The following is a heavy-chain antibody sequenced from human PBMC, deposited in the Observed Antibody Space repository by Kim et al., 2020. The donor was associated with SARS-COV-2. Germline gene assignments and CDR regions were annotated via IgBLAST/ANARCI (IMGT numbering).Heavy chain of an antibody. D-gene: IGHD3-10*01. V-gene: IGHV4-30-4*01. J-gene: IGHJ6*02. CDR2: IYYSGST. Sequence: SETLSLTCTVSGGSISSGDYYWSWIRQPPGKGLEWIGYIYYSGSTYYNPSLKSRVTISVDTSKNQFSLKLSSVTAADTAVYYCARWRGPMSYYGMDVWGQGTTVTVSS. CDR3: ARWRGPMSYYGMDV. CDR1: GGSISSGDYY.